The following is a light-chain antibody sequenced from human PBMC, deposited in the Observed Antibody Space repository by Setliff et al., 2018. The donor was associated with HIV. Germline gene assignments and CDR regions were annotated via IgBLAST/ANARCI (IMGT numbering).Light chain of an antibody. Sequence: QSALTQPASVSGSPRQSIPLSCTGTSSDIGAYTFVSWYQQHPGKAPKLIIHDVSNRPSGVSNRFSGSKSGNTASLTISDLQADDEADYYCYSYTNSRTLVFGGGTKVTVL. V-gene: IGLV2-14*03. CDR2: DVS. CDR3: YSYTNSRTLV. J-gene: IGLJ3*02. CDR1: SSDIGAYTF.